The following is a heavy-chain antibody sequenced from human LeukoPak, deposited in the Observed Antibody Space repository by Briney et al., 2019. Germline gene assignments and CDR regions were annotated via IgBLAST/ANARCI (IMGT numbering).Heavy chain of an antibody. D-gene: IGHD3-10*01. V-gene: IGHV3-23*01. CDR2: IRRGIGTT. CDR1: GFTFSSYD. CDR3: ARAMVRGEFDY. Sequence: GGSLRLSCAASGFTFSSYDLSWVRQAPGKGLECVSAIRRGIGTTYYADSVQGRFTISRDNSKNTLYLQMNNLRAGDTAVYYCARAMVRGEFDYWGQGTLVTVSS. J-gene: IGHJ4*02.